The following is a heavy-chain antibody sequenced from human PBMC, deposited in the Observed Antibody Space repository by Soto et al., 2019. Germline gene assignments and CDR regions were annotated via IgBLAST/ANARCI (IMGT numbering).Heavy chain of an antibody. CDR1: GYTFTRYA. J-gene: IGHJ4*02. V-gene: IGHV1-3*01. D-gene: IGHD3-10*01. Sequence: ASVKVSCKTPGYTFTRYAMHWVRQAPGQRLEWMGWINAGNGNTKYSQKFQGRVTITRDTSASTAYMELSSLRSEDTAVYYCARLGDYGSGSPWDYWGQGTLVTVSS. CDR3: ARLGDYGSGSPWDY. CDR2: INAGNGNT.